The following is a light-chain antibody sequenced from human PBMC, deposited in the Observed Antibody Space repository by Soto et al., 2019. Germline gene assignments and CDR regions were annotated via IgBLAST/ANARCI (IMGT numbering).Light chain of an antibody. Sequence: QSVLTQSASVSGSPGQSITISCTGTSSDVGGYNYVSWYQQHPGKAPKLIIYDVSNRPSGVSTRFSGSKSGNTASLTISGLQAEDEADYSCRSYTSTNSWVFGGGTQLTVL. CDR1: SSDVGGYNY. V-gene: IGLV2-14*01. J-gene: IGLJ3*02. CDR2: DVS. CDR3: RSYTSTNSWV.